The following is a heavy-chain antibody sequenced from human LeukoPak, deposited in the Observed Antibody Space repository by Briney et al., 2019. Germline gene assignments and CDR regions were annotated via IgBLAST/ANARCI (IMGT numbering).Heavy chain of an antibody. D-gene: IGHD2-2*01. CDR2: ISSSSSYI. CDR1: GFTFSSYS. J-gene: IGHJ4*02. Sequence: PGGSLRLSCAASGFTFSSYSMNWVRQAPGKGLEWVSSISSSSSYIYYADSVKGRFTISRDNAKNSLYLQMNSLRAEDTAVYYCAREWAYCSSTSCLFDYWGQGTLVTVSS. V-gene: IGHV3-21*01. CDR3: AREWAYCSSTSCLFDY.